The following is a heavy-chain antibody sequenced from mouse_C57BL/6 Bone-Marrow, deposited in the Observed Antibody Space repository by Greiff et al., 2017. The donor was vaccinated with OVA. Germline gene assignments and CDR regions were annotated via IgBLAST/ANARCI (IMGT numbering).Heavy chain of an antibody. CDR3: ARDRSTTVVAFYYYAMDY. J-gene: IGHJ4*01. D-gene: IGHD1-1*01. CDR1: GFTFSSYA. Sequence: EVQRVESGGGLVKPGGSLKLSCAASGFTFSSYAMSWVRQTPEKRLEWVATISDGGSYTYYPDNVKGRFTISRDNAKNNLYLQMSHLKSEDTAMYYCARDRSTTVVAFYYYAMDYWGQGTSVTVSS. CDR2: ISDGGSYT. V-gene: IGHV5-4*01.